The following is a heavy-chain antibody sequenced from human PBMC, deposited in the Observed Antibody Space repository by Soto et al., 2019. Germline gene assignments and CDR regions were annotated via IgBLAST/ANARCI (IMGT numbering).Heavy chain of an antibody. CDR2: IYYSGST. CDR1: GGSISRYY. Sequence: PSETLSLTCTVSGGSISRYYWSWIRQPPGKGLEWIGYIYYSGSTNYNPSLKSRVTISVDTSKNQFSLKLSSVTAADTAVYYCARGRSGYEIDYWGQGTLVTVS. V-gene: IGHV4-59*08. J-gene: IGHJ4*02. D-gene: IGHD5-12*01. CDR3: ARGRSGYEIDY.